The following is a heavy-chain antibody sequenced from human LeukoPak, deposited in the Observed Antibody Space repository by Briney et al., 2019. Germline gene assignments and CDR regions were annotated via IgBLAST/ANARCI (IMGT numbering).Heavy chain of an antibody. CDR2: TYYSGST. D-gene: IGHD3-3*01. Sequence: PSETLSLTCTVSGGSISSYYWSWIRQPPGKGLEWIGYTYYSGSTNYNPSLKSRATISVDTSKNQFSLKLSSVTAADTAVYYCARDRFLEWLSDYWGQGTLVTVSS. J-gene: IGHJ4*02. CDR3: ARDRFLEWLSDY. CDR1: GGSISSYY. V-gene: IGHV4-59*01.